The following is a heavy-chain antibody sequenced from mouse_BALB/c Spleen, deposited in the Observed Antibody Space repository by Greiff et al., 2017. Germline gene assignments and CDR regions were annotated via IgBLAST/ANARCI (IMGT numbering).Heavy chain of an antibody. CDR3: VRDWDGTLYAMDY. D-gene: IGHD2-1*01. CDR1: GFSLTSYD. Sequence: VKLMESGPGLVAPSQSLSITCTVSGFSLTSYDISWIRQPPGKGLEWLGVIWTGGGTNYNSAFMSRLSISKDNSKSQVFLKMNSLQTDDTAIYYCVRDWDGTLYAMDYWGQGTSVTVSS. J-gene: IGHJ4*01. V-gene: IGHV2-9-2*01. CDR2: IWTGGGT.